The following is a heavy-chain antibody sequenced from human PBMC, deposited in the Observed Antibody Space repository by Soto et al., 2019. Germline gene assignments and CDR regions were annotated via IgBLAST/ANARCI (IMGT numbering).Heavy chain of an antibody. J-gene: IGHJ6*02. CDR3: ARQDTAIDGGMDV. D-gene: IGHD5-18*01. CDR1: GYSFTTYW. CDR2: IYPGDSDT. Sequence: GESLKISCKASGYSFTTYWIGWVRQMPGKGLEWMGIIYPGDSDTRYSPSFQGQVTISADKSISTAYLQWSSLKASDTAMYYCARQDTAIDGGMDVWGQGTTVTVSS. V-gene: IGHV5-51*01.